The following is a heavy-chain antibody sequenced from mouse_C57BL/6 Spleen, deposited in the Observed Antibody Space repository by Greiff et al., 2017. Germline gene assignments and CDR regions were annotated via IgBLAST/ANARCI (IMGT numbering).Heavy chain of an antibody. CDR1: GFTFSDYG. Sequence: DVKLVESGGGLVKPGGSLKLSCAASGFTFSDYGMHWVRQAPEKGLEWVAYISSGSSTIYYADTVKGRFPISRDNAKNTMFLQMTSLRSEDTAMYDCARKGLDYYGSSYAWFAYWGQGTLVTVSA. CDR2: ISSGSSTI. V-gene: IGHV5-17*01. J-gene: IGHJ3*01. CDR3: ARKGLDYYGSSYAWFAY. D-gene: IGHD1-1*01.